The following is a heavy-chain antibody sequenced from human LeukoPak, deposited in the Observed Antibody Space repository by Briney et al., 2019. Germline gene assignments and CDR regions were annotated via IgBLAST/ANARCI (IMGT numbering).Heavy chain of an antibody. CDR3: ARLRRADENDY. CDR2: ISYDGSNK. V-gene: IGHV3-30-3*01. CDR1: GFTFSSYA. J-gene: IGHJ4*02. Sequence: PGRSLRLSCSASGFTFSSYAMHWVRQAPGKGLEWVAVISYDGSNKCYADSVKGRFTISRDNSKNTLYLQMNSLRAEDTAVYYCARLRRADENDYWGQGTLVTVSS.